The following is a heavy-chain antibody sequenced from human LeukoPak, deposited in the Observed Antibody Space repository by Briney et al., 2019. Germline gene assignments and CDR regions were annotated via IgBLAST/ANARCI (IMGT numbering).Heavy chain of an antibody. J-gene: IGHJ4*02. V-gene: IGHV3-23*01. CDR1: GFTFSSYA. D-gene: IGHD2-2*01. CDR2: ISGSGGST. CDR3: ASPLFYCSSTSCYGVYFDY. Sequence: GGSLRLSCAASGFTFSSYAMSWVRQAPGKGLEWVSAISGSGGSTYYADSMKGRFTISRDNSKNTLYLQMNSLGAEDTAVYYCASPLFYCSSTSCYGVYFDYWGQGTLVTVSS.